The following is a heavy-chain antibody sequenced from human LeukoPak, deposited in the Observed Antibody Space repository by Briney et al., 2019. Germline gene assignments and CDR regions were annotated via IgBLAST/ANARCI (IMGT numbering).Heavy chain of an antibody. CDR2: IYYSGST. J-gene: IGHJ2*01. CDR3: ARQGWNYGNWYFDL. Sequence: SETLSLTCTVSGGSISSYYWSWIRQPPGKGLEWIGYIYYSGSTNYNPSLKSRVTISVDTSKNQFSLKLSSVTAADTAVYYCARQGWNYGNWYFDLWGRGTLVTVSS. V-gene: IGHV4-59*08. D-gene: IGHD1-7*01. CDR1: GGSISSYY.